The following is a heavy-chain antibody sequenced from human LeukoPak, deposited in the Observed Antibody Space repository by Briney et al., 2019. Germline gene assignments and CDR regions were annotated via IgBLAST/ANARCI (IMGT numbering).Heavy chain of an antibody. D-gene: IGHD6-13*01. J-gene: IGHJ4*02. Sequence: GGSLRLSCAASEFTFSTYSMNWVRQAPGKGLEWISFISSSSSTIYYADSVKGRFTVSRDNAKNSLYLQMNSLGAEDTAVYYCARDLTGYSTSWYVLYYFDYWGQGTLVTVFS. CDR3: ARDLTGYSTSWYVLYYFDY. CDR1: EFTFSTYS. CDR2: ISSSSSTI. V-gene: IGHV3-48*04.